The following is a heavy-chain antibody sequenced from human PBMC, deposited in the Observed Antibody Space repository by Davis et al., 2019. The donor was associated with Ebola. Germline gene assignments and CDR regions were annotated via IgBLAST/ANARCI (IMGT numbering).Heavy chain of an antibody. D-gene: IGHD3-22*01. CDR3: AKPYSSGYYDYFDY. J-gene: IGHJ4*02. CDR2: ISGSGGDT. V-gene: IGHV3-23*01. Sequence: PGGSLRLSCAASGFTFSSYSMNWVRQAPGKGLEWVSAISGSGGDTYYADSVKGRCTISRDNSKNTLYLQMNSLRAEDTAVYYCAKPYSSGYYDYFDYWGQGTLVTVSS. CDR1: GFTFSSYS.